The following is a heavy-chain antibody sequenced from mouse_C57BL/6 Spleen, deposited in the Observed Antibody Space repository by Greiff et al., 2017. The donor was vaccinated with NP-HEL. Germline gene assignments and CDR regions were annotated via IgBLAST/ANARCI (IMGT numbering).Heavy chain of an antibody. CDR2: IDPSDSYT. J-gene: IGHJ2*01. CDR3: ARRVTTDYFDY. Sequence: QVQLQQPGAELVKPGASVKLSCKASGYTFTSYWMQWVKQRPGQGLEWIGEIDPSDSYTNYNQKFKGKATLTVDTSSSTAYMQLSSLTSEDSAVYYCARRVTTDYFDYWGQGTTLTVSS. D-gene: IGHD1-1*01. V-gene: IGHV1-50*01. CDR1: GYTFTSYW.